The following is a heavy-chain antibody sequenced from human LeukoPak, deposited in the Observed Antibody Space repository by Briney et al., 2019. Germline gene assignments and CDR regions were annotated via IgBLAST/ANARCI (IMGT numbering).Heavy chain of an antibody. CDR3: ARTEGVVVAEEIYMDV. V-gene: IGHV1-18*01. J-gene: IGHJ6*03. D-gene: IGHD2-15*01. CDR1: GYTFTSYG. Sequence: ASVKVSCKASGYTFTSYGITWVRQAPVQGLEWMGWISGFNGNINYAQKFQGRVTMTTDTSTSTAYMGLRSLRSDDTAVYYCARTEGVVVAEEIYMDVWGKGTTVTVSS. CDR2: ISGFNGNI.